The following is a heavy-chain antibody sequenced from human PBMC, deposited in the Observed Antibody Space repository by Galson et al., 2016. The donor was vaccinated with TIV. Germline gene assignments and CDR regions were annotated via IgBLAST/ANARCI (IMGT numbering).Heavy chain of an antibody. CDR2: IYYTGRN. CDR1: GVSINGYY. V-gene: IGHV4-59*12. Sequence: SETLSLTSTVSGVSINGYYWSWVRQSPGNGLEWIGHIYYTGRNNYNPSLSSRTTLSINTSKSQFSLKLTSVTASDTAVYYCLREGSTVTMYHYFGMDVWGQGTSVTVSS. CDR3: LREGSTVTMYHYFGMDV. D-gene: IGHD4-17*01. J-gene: IGHJ6*02.